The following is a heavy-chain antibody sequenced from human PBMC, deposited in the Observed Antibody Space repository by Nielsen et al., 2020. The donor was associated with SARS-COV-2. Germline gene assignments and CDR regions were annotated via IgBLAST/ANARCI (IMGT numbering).Heavy chain of an antibody. J-gene: IGHJ6*02. Sequence: WVRQAPGQGLEWMGIINPSGGSTSYAQKFQGRVTMTRDTSTSTAYMELRSLRSDDTAVYYCARDPPYGGNSGIYYYYGMDVWGQGTTVTVSS. CDR2: INPSGGST. CDR3: ARDPPYGGNSGIYYYYGMDV. V-gene: IGHV1-46*01. D-gene: IGHD4-23*01.